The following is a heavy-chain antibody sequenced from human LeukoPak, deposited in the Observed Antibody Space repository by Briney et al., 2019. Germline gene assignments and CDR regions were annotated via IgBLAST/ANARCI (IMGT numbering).Heavy chain of an antibody. Sequence: PGGSLRLSCAASGFTFSSYGMHWVRQAPGKGLEWVAVIWYDGSNKYYADSVKGRFTISRDNSKNTLYLQMNSPRAEDTAVYYCARDRTYYYDSSGDYYFDYWGQGTLVTVSS. J-gene: IGHJ4*02. CDR2: IWYDGSNK. D-gene: IGHD3-22*01. CDR1: GFTFSSYG. V-gene: IGHV3-33*01. CDR3: ARDRTYYYDSSGDYYFDY.